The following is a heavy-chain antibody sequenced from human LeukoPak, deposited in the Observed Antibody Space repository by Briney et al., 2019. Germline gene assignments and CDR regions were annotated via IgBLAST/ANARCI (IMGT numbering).Heavy chain of an antibody. J-gene: IGHJ3*02. Sequence: GGSLRLSCAASGFTFSTYGMHWVRQAPGKGLEWVAIIWYDGSNKYYADSVKGRFTISRDNAENSLYLQMNSLRAEDTAVYYCARDSKDGYRASGAFDIWGQGTMVTVSS. D-gene: IGHD5-24*01. CDR3: ARDSKDGYRASGAFDI. CDR1: GFTFSTYG. V-gene: IGHV3-33*01. CDR2: IWYDGSNK.